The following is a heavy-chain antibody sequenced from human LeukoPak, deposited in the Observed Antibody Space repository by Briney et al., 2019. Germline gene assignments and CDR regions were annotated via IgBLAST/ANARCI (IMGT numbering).Heavy chain of an antibody. J-gene: IGHJ4*02. CDR3: GRDPDYYDSSGLNDY. CDR1: GGTFSSYT. D-gene: IGHD3-22*01. V-gene: IGHV1-69*02. Sequence: ASVKVSCKASGGTFSSYTISWVRQAPGQWLEWMGRSIPILGMANYGQKFQDRVTITEDKSTSTAYMELSSLRSEDTAVYYCGRDPDYYDSSGLNDYWGQGTLVTVSS. CDR2: SIPILGMA.